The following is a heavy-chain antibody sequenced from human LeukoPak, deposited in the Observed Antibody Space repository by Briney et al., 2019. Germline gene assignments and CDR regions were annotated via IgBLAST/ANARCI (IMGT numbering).Heavy chain of an antibody. J-gene: IGHJ4*02. D-gene: IGHD3-22*01. CDR2: IYYSGST. CDR1: GGSISIYY. CDR3: ARRTYFYDSSGYYFDY. Sequence: LETLSLTCTVSGGSISIYYWSWIRQPPGKGLECIGYIYYSGSTNYNPSLKSRVTISVDTSKNQFSLKLSSVTAADTAVYYCARRTYFYDSSGYYFDYWGQGTLVTVSS. V-gene: IGHV4-59*01.